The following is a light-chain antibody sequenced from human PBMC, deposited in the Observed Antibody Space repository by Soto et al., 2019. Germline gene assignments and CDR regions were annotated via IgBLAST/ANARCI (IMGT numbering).Light chain of an antibody. V-gene: IGKV1-39*01. Sequence: DIQMTQSPSSLSASVGDRVTITCRASQSIDNYCNWYQQKPGQVPKLLIYAASSLQSGAPSRFSGSGSGTDFTLTISSLQPEDVGTYCCQQNYTARTFGQGTKVDIK. CDR2: AAS. J-gene: IGKJ1*01. CDR3: QQNYTART. CDR1: QSIDNY.